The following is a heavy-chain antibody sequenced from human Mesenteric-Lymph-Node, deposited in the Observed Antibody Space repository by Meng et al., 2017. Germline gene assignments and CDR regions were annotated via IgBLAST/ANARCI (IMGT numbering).Heavy chain of an antibody. Sequence: GESLKISCAASGFTFSSYAMHWVRQAPGKGLEWVAVISYDGSNKYYADSVKGRFTISRDNSKNTLYLQMNSLRAEDTAVYYCARDFNSEGPFRHAFDIWGQGTMVTVSS. V-gene: IGHV3-30*04. CDR1: GFTFSSYA. J-gene: IGHJ3*02. CDR2: ISYDGSNK. CDR3: ARDFNSEGPFRHAFDI.